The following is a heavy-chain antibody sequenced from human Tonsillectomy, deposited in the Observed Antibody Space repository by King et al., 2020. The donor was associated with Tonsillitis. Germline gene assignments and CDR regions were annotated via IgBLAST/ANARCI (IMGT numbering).Heavy chain of an antibody. CDR1: GGSISSSSYY. D-gene: IGHD3-16*01. CDR3: ARRAGGDKDAFDI. V-gene: IGHV4-39*01. Sequence: QLQESGPGLVKPSETLSLTCTVSGGSISSSSYYWGWIRQPPGKGLEWIGSIYYSRSTYYNPSLKSRVTISVDTSKNQFSLKLSSVTAADTAVYYCARRAGGDKDAFDIWGQGTMVTVSS. CDR2: IYYSRST. J-gene: IGHJ3*02.